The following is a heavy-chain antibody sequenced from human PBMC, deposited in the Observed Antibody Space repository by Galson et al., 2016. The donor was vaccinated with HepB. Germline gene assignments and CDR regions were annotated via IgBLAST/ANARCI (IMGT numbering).Heavy chain of an antibody. J-gene: IGHJ4*02. V-gene: IGHV1-2*02. CDR1: GYTFTDYY. CDR3: ARVTENYYDAS. Sequence: SVKVSCKASGYTFTDYYMHWVRQAPGQGLEWMGWINPNSRCTDYAQTFQGRVTMTRDTSIRTAYMELSRLVSDDTAVYYCARVTENYYDASWGQGTLITVSS. D-gene: IGHD3-22*01. CDR2: INPNSRCT.